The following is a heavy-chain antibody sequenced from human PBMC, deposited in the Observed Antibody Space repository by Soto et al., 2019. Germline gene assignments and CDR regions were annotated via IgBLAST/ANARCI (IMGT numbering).Heavy chain of an antibody. CDR1: GGTFSSYA. CDR2: IIPIFGTA. V-gene: IGHV1-69*13. Sequence: SVKVSCKASGGTFSSYAISWVRQAPGQGLEWMGGIIPIFGTANYAQKFQGRVTITADESTSTAYMELSSLRSEDTAVYYCARTYHDYVWGSYRHYAFDIWGHGTMVTVSS. CDR3: ARTYHDYVWGSYRHYAFDI. D-gene: IGHD3-16*02. J-gene: IGHJ3*02.